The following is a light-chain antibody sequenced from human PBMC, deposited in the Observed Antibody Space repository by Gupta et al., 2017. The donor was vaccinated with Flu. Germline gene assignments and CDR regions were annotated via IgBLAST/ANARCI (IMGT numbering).Light chain of an antibody. CDR3: GAWDDSVNGFYV. CDR1: SSNIGSNP. Sequence: QSVLTQPPSASGTPGQRVTISCSGVSSNIGSNPVNWYQQVPGTTPKVLIYGNNRRPSGVPDRFSGSKSGTSASLAISGLQSEDEADYYCGAWDDSVNGFYVFGTGTKVTVL. V-gene: IGLV1-44*01. J-gene: IGLJ1*01. CDR2: GNN.